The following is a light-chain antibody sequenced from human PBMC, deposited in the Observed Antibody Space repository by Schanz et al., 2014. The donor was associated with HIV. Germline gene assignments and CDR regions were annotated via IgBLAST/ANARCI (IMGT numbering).Light chain of an antibody. CDR2: GAS. CDR1: QSVSSN. J-gene: IGKJ1*01. Sequence: EIVMTQSPATLSVSPGERATLSCRASQSVSSNLAWYQQKPGQAPRLVIFGASNRATGIPDRFSGSDSGTDFTLTISRVEPEDYAVYYCQQYGSPPWTFGQGTKVEV. V-gene: IGKV3-20*01. CDR3: QQYGSPPWT.